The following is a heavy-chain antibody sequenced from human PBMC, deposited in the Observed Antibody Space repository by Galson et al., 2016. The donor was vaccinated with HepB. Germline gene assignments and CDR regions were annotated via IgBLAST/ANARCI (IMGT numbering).Heavy chain of an antibody. CDR1: GFTFTNYA. J-gene: IGHJ4*02. Sequence: SLRLSCAASGFTFTNYAMSWFRQAPGKGPEWVAAIRASDHATYCADSVKGRFAISRDSSKNTVSLEMNSLRAGDTAIYYCSKELFGHSEYFDFWGQGTLVTVSS. V-gene: IGHV3-23*01. CDR3: SKELFGHSEYFDF. D-gene: IGHD2-21*01. CDR2: IRASDHAT.